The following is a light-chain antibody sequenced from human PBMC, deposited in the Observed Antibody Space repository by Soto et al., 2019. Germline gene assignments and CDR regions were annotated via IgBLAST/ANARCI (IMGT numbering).Light chain of an antibody. Sequence: EIVMTQSPATLSVSPGERATLSCCASQSVSSDLAWYHQKPGQAPRLLIYGASTRATGIPARFSGSGSGTEFTLTISSLQSEDFAVYYCQQYNYWPPITFGQGTRLEIK. CDR3: QQYNYWPPIT. J-gene: IGKJ5*01. V-gene: IGKV3-15*01. CDR2: GAS. CDR1: QSVSSD.